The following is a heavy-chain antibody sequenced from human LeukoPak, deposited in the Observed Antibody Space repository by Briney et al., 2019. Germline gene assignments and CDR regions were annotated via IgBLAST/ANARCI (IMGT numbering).Heavy chain of an antibody. CDR2: IKQDGSEK. CDR3: ARVGYTSYYYYGMDV. Sequence: GGSLRLSCAASGFTFSSYWMSWVRQAPGKGLEWVANIKQDGSEKYYVDSVKGRFTISRDNAKNSLYLQMGSLRAEDMAVYYCARVGYTSYYYYGMDVWGQGTTVTVSS. V-gene: IGHV3-7*02. D-gene: IGHD6-13*01. CDR1: GFTFSSYW. J-gene: IGHJ6*02.